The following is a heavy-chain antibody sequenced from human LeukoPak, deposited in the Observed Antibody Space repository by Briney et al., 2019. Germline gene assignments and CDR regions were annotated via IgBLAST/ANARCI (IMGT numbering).Heavy chain of an antibody. CDR3: AREGYSNNWFDP. Sequence: SETLSLTCTVSGGSISSGGYYWSWIRQHPGKGPEWIGYIYYSGSTYYNPSLKSRVTISVDTSKNQFSLKLSSVTAADTAVYYCAREGYSNNWFDPWGQGTLVTVSS. V-gene: IGHV4-31*03. CDR2: IYYSGST. CDR1: GGSISSGGYY. D-gene: IGHD5-24*01. J-gene: IGHJ5*02.